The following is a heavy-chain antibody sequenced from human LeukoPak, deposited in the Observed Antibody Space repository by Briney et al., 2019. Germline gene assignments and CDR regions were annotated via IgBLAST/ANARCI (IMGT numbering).Heavy chain of an antibody. D-gene: IGHD6-13*01. CDR3: AKVVTAAADY. Sequence: GGSLRLSCAASGFTFSSYGMHWVRQAPGKGLEWVAVISYDGSNKYYADSVKGRFTISRDNSKNTLYLQMSSLRAEDTAVYYCAKVVTAAADYWGQGTLVTVSS. CDR2: ISYDGSNK. CDR1: GFTFSSYG. J-gene: IGHJ4*02. V-gene: IGHV3-30*18.